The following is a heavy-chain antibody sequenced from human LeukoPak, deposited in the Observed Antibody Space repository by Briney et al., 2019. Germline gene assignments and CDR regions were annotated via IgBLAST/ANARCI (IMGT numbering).Heavy chain of an antibody. J-gene: IGHJ4*02. CDR1: GFTVSSNY. D-gene: IGHD3-10*01. CDR3: AKEKSMVREFDY. V-gene: IGHV3-30*02. Sequence: GGSLRLSCAASGFTVSSNYMSWVRQAPGKGLEWLASIQSDGRNKYYADSVKGRFTISRDNSKNTLFLQMNSLRAEDTAVSYCAKEKSMVREFDYWGKGNRVPVPS. CDR2: IQSDGRNK.